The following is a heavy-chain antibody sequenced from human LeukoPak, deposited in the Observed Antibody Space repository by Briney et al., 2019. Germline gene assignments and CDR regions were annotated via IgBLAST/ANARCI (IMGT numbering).Heavy chain of an antibody. V-gene: IGHV3-9*01. Sequence: PGGCLRLSCAASGFTFDDYAMHWVRQVPGKGLEWVSGISWNSGNIGYADSVKGRFTISRDKAKKSLYLQMNSLRAEDTAVYYCARALFGGVIDYWGQGTLVTVSS. D-gene: IGHD3-16*02. CDR2: ISWNSGNI. CDR3: ARALFGGVIDY. CDR1: GFTFDDYA. J-gene: IGHJ4*02.